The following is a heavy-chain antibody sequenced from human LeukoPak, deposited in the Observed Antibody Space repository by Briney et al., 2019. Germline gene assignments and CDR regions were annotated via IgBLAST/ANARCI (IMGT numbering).Heavy chain of an antibody. CDR1: GFTFSTYS. CDR2: ISSSSSYV. V-gene: IGHV3-21*01. Sequence: GGSLRLSCAASGFTFSTYSMYWVRQAPGKGLEWVSSISSSSSYVYYADSVKGRFTISRDNAKNSLYLQMDSLRAEDTAVYYCARDHHSSSSQLDYWGQGTLVTVSS. D-gene: IGHD6-6*01. J-gene: IGHJ4*02. CDR3: ARDHHSSSSQLDY.